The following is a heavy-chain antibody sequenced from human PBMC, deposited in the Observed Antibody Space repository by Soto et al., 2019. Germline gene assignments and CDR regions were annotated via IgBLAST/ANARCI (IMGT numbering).Heavy chain of an antibody. D-gene: IGHD2-8*01. CDR3: ARWCIAYLRGSEL. V-gene: IGHV3-33*01. Sequence: QVQLVESGGGVVQPGRSLGLSCAASGFTFSNFGMHWVRQAPGKGLEWVAVIWFDGGQKYYADSVKGRFTISRDNSKNMVYLEMNSLRVEDTAVYHCARWCIAYLRGSELWVQETLVTASS. J-gene: IGHJ4*02. CDR2: IWFDGGQK. CDR1: GFTFSNFG.